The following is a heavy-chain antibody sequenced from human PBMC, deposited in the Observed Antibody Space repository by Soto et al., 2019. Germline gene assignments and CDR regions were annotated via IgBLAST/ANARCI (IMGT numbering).Heavy chain of an antibody. Sequence: GGSLRLSCAASGFTFSSYSMNWVRQAPGKGLEWVSYISSSSSTIYYADSVRGRFTISRDDSRNTLYLQMDSLRVEDTAVYYCVRDPHSGNFELESWGQGTQVTVSS. CDR1: GFTFSSYS. V-gene: IGHV3-48*01. D-gene: IGHD1-26*01. CDR3: VRDPHSGNFELES. J-gene: IGHJ4*02. CDR2: ISSSSSTI.